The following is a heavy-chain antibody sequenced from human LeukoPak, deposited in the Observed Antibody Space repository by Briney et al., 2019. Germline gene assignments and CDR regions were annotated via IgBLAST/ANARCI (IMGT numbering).Heavy chain of an antibody. CDR3: AKDPYGDSWWFDP. J-gene: IGHJ5*02. V-gene: IGHV3-23*01. CDR2: ISGSGGST. D-gene: IGHD3-10*01. CDR1: GFTFSTYG. Sequence: QPGRSLRLSCEASGFTFSTYGMHWVRQAPGKGLEWVSAISGSGGSTYYADSVKGRFTISRDNSKNTLYLQMNSLRAEDTAVYYCAKDPYGDSWWFDPWGQGTLVTVSS.